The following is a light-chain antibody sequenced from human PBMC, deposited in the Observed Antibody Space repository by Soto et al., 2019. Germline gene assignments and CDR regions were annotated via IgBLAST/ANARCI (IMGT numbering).Light chain of an antibody. CDR1: QSVSSW. V-gene: IGKV1-5*01. J-gene: IGKJ1*01. CDR3: QQYNTYSRT. Sequence: DIQMTQSPSTLSASVGDRVTITCRASQSVSSWLAWYQQKPGKAPKLLIYDASSLESGVPSRFSGGGSGTGFTLTISSLQPDDFATYYCQQYNTYSRTFGQGTKGGYQ. CDR2: DAS.